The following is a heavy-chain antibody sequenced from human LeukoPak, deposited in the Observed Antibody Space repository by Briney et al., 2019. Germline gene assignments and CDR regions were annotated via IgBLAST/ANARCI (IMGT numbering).Heavy chain of an antibody. CDR2: INHSGST. J-gene: IGHJ3*02. CDR1: GGSFSGYY. CDR3: ARGDRTGGYSSGDAFDI. D-gene: IGHD5-18*01. V-gene: IGHV4-34*01. Sequence: SSGALSLTCAVYGGSFSGYYWSWIRPPPGKGLEWIGEINHSGSTNYNPSLKSGVTISVDTSNNQFSLKLSSVTAADTAAYYCARGDRTGGYSSGDAFDIWGQGTMVTVSS.